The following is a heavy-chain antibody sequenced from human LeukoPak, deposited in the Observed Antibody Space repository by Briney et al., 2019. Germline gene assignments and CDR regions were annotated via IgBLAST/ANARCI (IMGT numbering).Heavy chain of an antibody. CDR1: GGSFSSYY. V-gene: IGHV4-34*01. D-gene: IGHD6-13*01. Sequence: PSETLSLTCAVYGGSFSSYYLSWIRQPPGKGLEWIGEINHSGSTNYNPSLKSRVTISVDTYKNQFSLKLSSVTAADTAVYYCASIVGSSSLYFDYWGQGTLVTVSS. CDR2: INHSGST. CDR3: ASIVGSSSLYFDY. J-gene: IGHJ4*02.